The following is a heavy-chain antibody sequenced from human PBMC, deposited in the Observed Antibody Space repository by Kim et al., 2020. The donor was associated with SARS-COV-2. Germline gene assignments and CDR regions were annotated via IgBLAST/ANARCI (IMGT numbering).Heavy chain of an antibody. D-gene: IGHD5-12*01. J-gene: IGHJ4*02. CDR3: SKPGYEKYDYFSNPLDF. CDR2: VSFDGNSK. V-gene: IGHV3-30*18. Sequence: GGSLRLSCVASGFSFSNYGIHWVRQAPGKGLEWVALVSFDGNSKNYADSVRGRFTISRDNYRNTVYLQMNSLRAEDTAMYYCSKPGYEKYDYFSNPLDFWGQGTLVTVS. CDR1: GFSFSNYG.